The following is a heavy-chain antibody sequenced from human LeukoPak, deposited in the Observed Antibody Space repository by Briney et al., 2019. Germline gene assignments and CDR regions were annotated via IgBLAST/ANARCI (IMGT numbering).Heavy chain of an antibody. CDR2: ISYIGST. V-gene: IGHV4-59*11. CDR3: ARVLVTVPKGSET. J-gene: IGHJ3*01. Sequence: SETLSLTCAVSADSFSSHYWTWIRQAPGKGLEWIGYISYIGSTNYNPSLKSRVTISIDTSKNQFSLKLSSVTAADTAVYYWARVLVTVPKGSETWGQGAMVTLSS. CDR1: ADSFSSHY. D-gene: IGHD4-11*01.